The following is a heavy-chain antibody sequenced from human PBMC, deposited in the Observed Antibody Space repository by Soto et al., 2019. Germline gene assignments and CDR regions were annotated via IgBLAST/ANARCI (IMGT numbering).Heavy chain of an antibody. V-gene: IGHV3-72*01. CDR2: TKNNANSYTT. CDR1: GFTFCDRY. CDR3: TIEGAYPGPDFDY. D-gene: IGHD3-16*01. Sequence: GGSLRLSCAASGFTFCDRYMDWVRQASGKGLEWVGSTKNNANSYTTEYAASVKGRFTISRDYSSDSVYLQMNSLKTDNTSVYYCTIEGAYPGPDFDYWGQGTLVTVSS. J-gene: IGHJ4*02.